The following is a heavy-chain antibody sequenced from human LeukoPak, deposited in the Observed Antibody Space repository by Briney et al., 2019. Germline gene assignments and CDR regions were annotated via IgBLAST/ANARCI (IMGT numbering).Heavy chain of an antibody. Sequence: PSETLSLTCTVSGGSLSRYYWSWIRQPPGKGLEWIGYIYYSGSTNYNPSLNSRVTISVYTSKNQFSLKLSSVTAADTAVYYCARGGRIAAAVIDYWGQGTLVSVSS. CDR3: ARGGRIAAAVIDY. CDR1: GGSLSRYY. CDR2: IYYSGST. J-gene: IGHJ4*02. D-gene: IGHD6-13*01. V-gene: IGHV4-59*01.